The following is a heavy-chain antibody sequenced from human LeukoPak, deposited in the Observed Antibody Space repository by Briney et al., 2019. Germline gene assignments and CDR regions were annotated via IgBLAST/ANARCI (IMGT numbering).Heavy chain of an antibody. Sequence: ASVKVSCKASGYTFSGFYVHWVRQAPGQGLEGMGIIKVSVVRTDYAQKFQGRVTITRDMSTSTVYMELSNLRSEDTAVYYCARDPPESYHFDYWGQGTLVTVSS. J-gene: IGHJ4*02. CDR2: IKVSVVRT. CDR1: GYTFSGFY. CDR3: ARDPPESYHFDY. V-gene: IGHV1-46*01. D-gene: IGHD2-2*01.